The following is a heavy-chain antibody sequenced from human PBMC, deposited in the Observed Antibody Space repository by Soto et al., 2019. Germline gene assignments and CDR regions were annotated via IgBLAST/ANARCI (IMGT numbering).Heavy chain of an antibody. J-gene: IGHJ4*02. CDR3: VRGGGWLPDL. D-gene: IGHD3-22*01. V-gene: IGHV4-59*01. CDR1: GDSMTSYY. Sequence: QVQLQESGPGLVKSSETLSLTCTVSGDSMTSYYWTWIRQSPGKGLEWIGYIYSSGNTNYNPSLKSRVTISVDTSNNQFSLKLTSMTAADSAVYYCVRGGGWLPDLWGQGTLVTVST. CDR2: IYSSGNT.